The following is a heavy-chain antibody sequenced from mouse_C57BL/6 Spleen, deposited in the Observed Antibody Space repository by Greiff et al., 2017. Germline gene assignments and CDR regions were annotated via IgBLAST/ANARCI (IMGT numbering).Heavy chain of an antibody. CDR1: GYNIKDDY. V-gene: IGHV14-4*01. CDR2: IDPENGDT. CDR3: TALYGYYLDY. D-gene: IGHD2-2*01. Sequence: EVQLQQPGAELVRPGASVKLSCKASGYNIKDDYMHWVKQRPEQGLEWIGWIDPENGDTEYASKFKGKATITADTSSNTAYLQLSSLTSEDAAVYCCTALYGYYLDYWGQGTTLTVSS. J-gene: IGHJ2*01.